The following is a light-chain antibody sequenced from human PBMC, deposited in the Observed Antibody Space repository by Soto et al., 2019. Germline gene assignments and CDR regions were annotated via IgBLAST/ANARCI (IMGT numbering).Light chain of an antibody. CDR3: MQSVQLPLT. J-gene: IGKJ4*01. CDR1: QSLLHTNGKTY. CDR2: EVS. V-gene: IGKV2D-29*01. Sequence: DIVVTQTPLSLSVTPGQPASISCKSSQSLLHTNGKTYLYWYLQRPGQPPQPLIYEVSSRFSGAPERLSGCGSGTDFKLKISRVEAEDVGVYYCMQSVQLPLTFGGGTKVEIK.